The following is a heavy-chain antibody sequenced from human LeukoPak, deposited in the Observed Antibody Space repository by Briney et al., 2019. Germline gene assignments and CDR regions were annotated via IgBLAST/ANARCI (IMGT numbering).Heavy chain of an antibody. J-gene: IGHJ5*02. CDR2: INHSGST. V-gene: IGHV4-34*01. CDR3: ARRRVRNWFDP. CDR1: GGSFSGYY. D-gene: IGHD6-19*01. Sequence: SETLSLTCAAYGGSFSGYYWSWIRQPPGKGLEWIGEINHSGSTNYNPSLKSRVTISVDTSKNQFSLKLSSVTAADTAVYYCARRRVRNWFDPWGQGTLVTVSS.